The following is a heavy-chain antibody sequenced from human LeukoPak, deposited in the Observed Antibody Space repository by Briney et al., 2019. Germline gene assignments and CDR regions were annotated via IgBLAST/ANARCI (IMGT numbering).Heavy chain of an antibody. Sequence: SETLSLTCTVSGGSIGSYYWSWIRQPPGKGLEWIGYIYYSGSTNYNSSLKSRVTISVDTSKNQFSLKLSSVTAADTAVYYCARALTRYSYGYGYWGQGTLVTVSS. CDR2: IYYSGST. CDR1: GGSIGSYY. D-gene: IGHD5-18*01. CDR3: ARALTRYSYGYGY. V-gene: IGHV4-59*01. J-gene: IGHJ4*02.